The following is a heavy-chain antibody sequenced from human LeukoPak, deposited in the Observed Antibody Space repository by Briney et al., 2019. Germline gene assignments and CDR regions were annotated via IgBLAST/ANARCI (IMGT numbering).Heavy chain of an antibody. V-gene: IGHV3-30*02. Sequence: GGSLRLSCAASGFTFSSYGMHWVRQAPGKGLEWAVFIRYDGSNKYYADSVKGRFTISRDNSKNTLYLQMNSLRAEDTAVYYCAKEDGGYSYGYGDFDYWGQGTLVTVSS. J-gene: IGHJ4*02. D-gene: IGHD5-18*01. CDR1: GFTFSSYG. CDR3: AKEDGGYSYGYGDFDY. CDR2: IRYDGSNK.